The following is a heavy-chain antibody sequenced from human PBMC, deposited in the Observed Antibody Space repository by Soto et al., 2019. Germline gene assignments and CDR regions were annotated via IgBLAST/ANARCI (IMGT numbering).Heavy chain of an antibody. CDR1: GGSFSGYY. J-gene: IGHJ3*02. V-gene: IGHV4-34*01. D-gene: IGHD1-26*01. CDR2: INHSGST. CDR3: ARVGIVGATDAFDI. Sequence: QVQLQQWGAGLLKPSETLSLTCAVYGGSFSGYYWSWIRQPPGKGLEWIGEINHSGSTNYNPSIKRRVTIAVDTSKNQFSLKLSSVTAADTAVYYCARVGIVGATDAFDIWGQGTMVTVSS.